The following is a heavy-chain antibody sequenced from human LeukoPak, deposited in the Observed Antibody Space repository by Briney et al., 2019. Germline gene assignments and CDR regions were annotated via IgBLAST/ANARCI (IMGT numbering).Heavy chain of an antibody. J-gene: IGHJ4*02. V-gene: IGHV4-39*07. CDR1: GGSISSSTYY. CDR2: IYYSGST. CDR3: ARLLWFGQFYFDY. D-gene: IGHD3-10*01. Sequence: PSETLSLTCTVSGGSISSSTYYWGWIRQPPGKGLEWIGSIYYSGSTYYNPSLKSRVTISVDTSKNQLSLKLSSVTAADTAVYYCARLLWFGQFYFDYWGQGTLVTVSS.